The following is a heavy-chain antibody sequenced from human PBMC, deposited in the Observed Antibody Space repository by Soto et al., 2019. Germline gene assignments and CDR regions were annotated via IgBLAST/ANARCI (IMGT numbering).Heavy chain of an antibody. CDR3: AKSRDGYKLPFDY. Sequence: EVQLLESGGGLVQPGGSLRLSCAASGFTFSDYAMNWVRQAPGKGLEWVSAITGSGGSTYYADSVRGRFTISRDNSKNTQYLQMKSLRAEDTAVYYCAKSRDGYKLPFDYWGQGALVTVSS. CDR2: ITGSGGST. CDR1: GFTFSDYA. V-gene: IGHV3-23*01. D-gene: IGHD5-12*01. J-gene: IGHJ4*02.